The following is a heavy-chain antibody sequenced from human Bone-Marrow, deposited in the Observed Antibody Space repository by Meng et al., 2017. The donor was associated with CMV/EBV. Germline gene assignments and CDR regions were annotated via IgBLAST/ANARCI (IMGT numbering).Heavy chain of an antibody. V-gene: IGHV3-53*01. CDR2: IYSGGST. D-gene: IGHD2-2*01. J-gene: IGHJ3*02. Sequence: GESLKISCAASGFTVSSNYMSWVRQAPGKGLEWVSVIYSGGSTYYADSVKGRFTISRDNSKNTLYLQMNSLRAEDTAVYYCAKDTAALAYGAFNIWGQGTMVTVSS. CDR1: GFTVSSNY. CDR3: AKDTAALAYGAFNI.